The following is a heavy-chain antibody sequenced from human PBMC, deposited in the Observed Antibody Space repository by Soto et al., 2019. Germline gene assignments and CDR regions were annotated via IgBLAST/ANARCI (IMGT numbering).Heavy chain of an antibody. D-gene: IGHD6-13*01. V-gene: IGHV1-46*03. CDR3: ARPAAAGTPIDAFDI. CDR1: GYTFTSYY. CDR2: INPSGGST. Sequence: GASVKVSCKASGYTFTSYYMHWVRQAPGQGLEWMGIINPSGGSTSYAQKFQGRVTMTRDTSTSTVYMELSSLRSEDTAEYYCARPAAAGTPIDAFDIWGQGTTVTVSS. J-gene: IGHJ3*02.